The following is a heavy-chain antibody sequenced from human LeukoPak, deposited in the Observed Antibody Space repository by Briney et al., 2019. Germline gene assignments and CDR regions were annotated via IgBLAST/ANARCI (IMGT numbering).Heavy chain of an antibody. Sequence: GGSLRLSCAASGFTFSSYAMHWVRQAPGKGLEWVAVISYDGSNKYYADSVKGRFTISRDNSKNTLYLQMNSLRAEDTAVYYCARVSTAMVPTYYFDYWGQGTLVTVSS. CDR1: GFTFSSYA. CDR2: ISYDGSNK. CDR3: ARVSTAMVPTYYFDY. D-gene: IGHD5-18*01. V-gene: IGHV3-30-3*01. J-gene: IGHJ4*02.